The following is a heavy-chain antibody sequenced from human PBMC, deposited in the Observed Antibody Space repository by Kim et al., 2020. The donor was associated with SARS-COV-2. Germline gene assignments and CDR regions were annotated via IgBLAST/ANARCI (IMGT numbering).Heavy chain of an antibody. J-gene: IGHJ5*02. V-gene: IGHV3-30*04. Sequence: GGSLRLSCAASGFTFSSSPMHWVRQAPGKGLEWLAVMSADGRDRFYADSVKVRFTISRDNSKNTLYLQMNSLTTEDTAVYYCVRYRPWFDPWGQGTLVTV. CDR3: VRYRPWFDP. CDR1: GFTFSSSP. CDR2: MSADGRDR.